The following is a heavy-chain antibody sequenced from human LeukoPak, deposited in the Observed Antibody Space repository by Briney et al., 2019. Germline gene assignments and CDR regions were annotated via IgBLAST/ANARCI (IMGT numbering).Heavy chain of an antibody. V-gene: IGHV3-23*01. D-gene: IGHD1-26*01. Sequence: GGSLRLSCVASGFTFSSYAMSWVRQAPGKGLEWVSAISGSGVTTHYAGSVKGRFSISRDNSKNTPYLLMNSLRAEDTALYYCAKKVVVGATSPYSDFQDWGQGTLVTVSS. CDR1: GFTFSSYA. CDR3: AKKVVVGATSPYSDFQD. J-gene: IGHJ1*01. CDR2: ISGSGVTT.